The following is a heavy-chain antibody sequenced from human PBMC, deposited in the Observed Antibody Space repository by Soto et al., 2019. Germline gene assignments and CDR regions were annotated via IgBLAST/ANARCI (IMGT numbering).Heavy chain of an antibody. Sequence: GGSLRLSCAASGFTFSSFAVHCVRQAPGKGLEWVAVISYDGSNTYYTNSVKGRFTISRDNSKNTLYLQMNSLRAEDTAVYYCATLDVYNNSSGAFDPWGQGTLVTVSS. D-gene: IGHD6-6*01. CDR2: ISYDGSNT. J-gene: IGHJ5*02. V-gene: IGHV3-30-3*01. CDR3: ATLDVYNNSSGAFDP. CDR1: GFTFSSFA.